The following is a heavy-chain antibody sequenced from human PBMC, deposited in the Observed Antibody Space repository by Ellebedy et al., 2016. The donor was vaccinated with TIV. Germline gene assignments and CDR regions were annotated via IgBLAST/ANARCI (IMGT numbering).Heavy chain of an antibody. CDR3: ARSGELDS. J-gene: IGHJ4*02. CDR1: GFTFSDYY. D-gene: IGHD1-26*01. Sequence: GESLKISCATSGFTFSDYYLNWVRQAPGKGLEWVSSISSTGYYIYYADSVKGRFTISRDDAMSSLFLQMNSLSAEDTAVYYCARSGELDSWGQGTLVTVSS. V-gene: IGHV3-21*01. CDR2: ISSTGYYI.